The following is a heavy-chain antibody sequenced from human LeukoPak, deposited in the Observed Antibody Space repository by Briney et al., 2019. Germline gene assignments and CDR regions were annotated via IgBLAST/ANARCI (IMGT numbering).Heavy chain of an antibody. Sequence: GGSLRLSCAASGFTFSNYAMSWVRQAPGKGLEWVSAIDGIGGSTYYADSVEGRFTISRDNAKNSLYLQMNSLRAEDTAVYYCAELGITMIGGVWGKGTTVTISS. CDR2: IDGIGGST. J-gene: IGHJ6*04. D-gene: IGHD3-10*02. CDR3: AELGITMIGGV. CDR1: GFTFSNYA. V-gene: IGHV3-23*01.